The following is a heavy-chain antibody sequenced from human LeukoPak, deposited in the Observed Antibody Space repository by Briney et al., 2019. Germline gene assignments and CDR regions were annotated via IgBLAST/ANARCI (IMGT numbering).Heavy chain of an antibody. J-gene: IGHJ3*02. V-gene: IGHV4-59*12. CDR3: ARPIAVASDAFDI. CDR1: GGSISGYY. D-gene: IGHD6-19*01. Sequence: SETLSLTCTVSGGSISGYYWSWIRQPPGKGLEGIGYIYHSGSTYYNPSLKSRVTISVDRSKNQFSLKLSSVTAADTAVYYCARPIAVASDAFDIWGQGTMVTVSS. CDR2: IYHSGST.